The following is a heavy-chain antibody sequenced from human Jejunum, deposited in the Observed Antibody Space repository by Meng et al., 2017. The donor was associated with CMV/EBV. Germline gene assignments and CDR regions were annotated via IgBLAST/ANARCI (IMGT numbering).Heavy chain of an antibody. D-gene: IGHD4-17*01. V-gene: IGHV4-59*01. J-gene: IGHJ6*02. CDR2: IYYSGST. Sequence: YYWSWIRQPPGKGLEWIGYIYYSGSTKYNPSLKSRVTISVDTSKNQFSLKLSPVTAADTAVYYCARDWGDGYGDTRHYYYYGMDVWGQGTTVTVSS. CDR1: YY. CDR3: ARDWGDGYGDTRHYYYYGMDV.